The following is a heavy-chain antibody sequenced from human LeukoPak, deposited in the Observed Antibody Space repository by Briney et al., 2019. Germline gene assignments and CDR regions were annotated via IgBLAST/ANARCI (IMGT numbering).Heavy chain of an antibody. CDR3: ARDRRVGCSFTTCYLFDY. D-gene: IGHD2-2*01. V-gene: IGHV3-23*01. CDR1: GFTFNSYA. Sequence: GGSLRLSCAASGFTFNSYAMSWVRQAPGKGLEWVSLFSGSGDSTYYTDSVKGRFTISRDNSKNTLYLQMNSLRAEDTAVYYSARDRRVGCSFTTCYLFDYWGQGTLVTVSS. CDR2: FSGSGDST. J-gene: IGHJ4*02.